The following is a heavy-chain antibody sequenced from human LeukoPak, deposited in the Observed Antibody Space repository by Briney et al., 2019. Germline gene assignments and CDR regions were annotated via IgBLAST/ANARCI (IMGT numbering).Heavy chain of an antibody. J-gene: IGHJ4*02. D-gene: IGHD6-19*01. CDR1: GGSFSGYY. CDR3: AREGPYSSGWYKV. V-gene: IGHV4-59*01. CDR2: IYYSGST. Sequence: PSETLSLTCAVYGGSFSGYYWSWIRQPPGKGLEWIGYIYYSGSTNYNPSLKSRVTMSVDTSKNQFSLKLTSVTAADTAVYYCAREGPYSSGWYKVWGQGTLVTVSS.